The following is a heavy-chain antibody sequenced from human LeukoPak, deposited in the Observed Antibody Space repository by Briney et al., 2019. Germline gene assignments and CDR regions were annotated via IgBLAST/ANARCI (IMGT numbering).Heavy chain of an antibody. CDR3: AGGGFYCGGDCYVDY. Sequence: PSETLSLTCAVYGGSFSPYYWSWIRQPPGKGLEWIGEINHSGSTNYNPSLKSRVTMSVDTSKNQFSLRLSSVTAADTAVYYCAGGGFYCGGDCYVDYWGQGTLVTVSS. CDR2: INHSGST. V-gene: IGHV4-34*01. J-gene: IGHJ4*02. CDR1: GGSFSPYY. D-gene: IGHD2-21*02.